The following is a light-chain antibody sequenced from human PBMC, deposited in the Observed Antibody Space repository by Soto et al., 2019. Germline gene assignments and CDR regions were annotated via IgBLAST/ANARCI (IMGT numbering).Light chain of an antibody. CDR1: NSNIGRDT. CDR3: ATWDGSLNGWV. J-gene: IGLJ3*02. Sequence: QSAVTQPPSASGTPGQRVTISCSGSNSNIGRDTVNWYQQLPGTAPKLLIYSINQRPSGVPDRFSGSKSGTSASLAISGLQSEDAADYYCATWDGSLNGWVFGGGTKLNVL. V-gene: IGLV1-44*01. CDR2: SIN.